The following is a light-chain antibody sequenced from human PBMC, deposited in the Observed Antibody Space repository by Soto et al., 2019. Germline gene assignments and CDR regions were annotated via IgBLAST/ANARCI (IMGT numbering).Light chain of an antibody. J-gene: IGKJ3*01. Sequence: IAMTQTPLSSPVTLGQPASISCRSSQSLVHSDGHTYLSWLQQRPGQPPRLLIYQISNRFSGVPDRFSGGGAGTDFTLKISRVEAEDVGVYYCMQTTQLPVTLGPGTKVDI. CDR2: QIS. V-gene: IGKV2-24*01. CDR1: QSLVHSDGHTY. CDR3: MQTTQLPVT.